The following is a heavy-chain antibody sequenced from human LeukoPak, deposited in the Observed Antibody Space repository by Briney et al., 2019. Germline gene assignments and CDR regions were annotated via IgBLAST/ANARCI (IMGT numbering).Heavy chain of an antibody. J-gene: IGHJ4*02. D-gene: IGHD1-26*01. Sequence: SETLSLTCTVSGGSISSYYWSWIRQPPGKGLEWIGYIYYSGSTNYNPSLKSRVTISVDTSKNQFSLKLSSVTAADTAVYYCARERVGARAYFDYWGQGTLVTVSS. CDR1: GGSISSYY. V-gene: IGHV4-59*12. CDR3: ARERVGARAYFDY. CDR2: IYYSGST.